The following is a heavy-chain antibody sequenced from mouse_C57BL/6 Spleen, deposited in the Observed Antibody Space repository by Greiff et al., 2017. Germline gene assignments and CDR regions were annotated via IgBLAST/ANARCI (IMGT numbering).Heavy chain of an antibody. Sequence: VQLQQSGAELVKPGASVKLSCKASGYTFTEYSIHWVKQRSGQGLEWIGRFYPRSGSTKYNEKFKDKATLTADKSSSTVYMELSRLTSEDSAVYFCASHEERGDGSSSPWYFDVWGTGTTVTVSS. CDR3: ASHEERGDGSSSPWYFDV. CDR2: FYPRSGST. CDR1: GYTFTEYS. D-gene: IGHD1-1*01. V-gene: IGHV1-62-2*01. J-gene: IGHJ1*03.